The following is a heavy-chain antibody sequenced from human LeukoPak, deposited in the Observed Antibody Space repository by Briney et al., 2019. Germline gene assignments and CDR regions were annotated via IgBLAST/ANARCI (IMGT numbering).Heavy chain of an antibody. CDR3: ARLSAAGGNYFDY. D-gene: IGHD6-13*01. J-gene: IGHJ4*02. V-gene: IGHV4-34*01. Sequence: SETLSLTCAVYGGSFSGYYWSWIRQPPGKGLEWIGEINHSGSTNYNPSLKSRVTISVDTSKNQLSLKLSSVTAADTAVYYCARLSAAGGNYFDYWGQGTLVTVSS. CDR1: GGSFSGYY. CDR2: INHSGST.